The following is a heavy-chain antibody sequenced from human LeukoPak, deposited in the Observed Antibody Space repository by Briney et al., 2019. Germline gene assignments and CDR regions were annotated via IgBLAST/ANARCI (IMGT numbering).Heavy chain of an antibody. J-gene: IGHJ6*02. CDR1: GFTFSSYW. CDR3: ARHYYDSSGYYSLLSDYYYYYGMDV. D-gene: IGHD3-22*01. V-gene: IGHV3-74*01. CDR2: INSDGSST. Sequence: PGGSLRLSCAASGFTFSSYWMHWVRQAPGKGLVWVSRINSDGSSTSYADSVKGRFTISRDNAKNTLYLQMNSLRAEDTAVYYCARHYYDSSGYYSLLSDYYYYYGMDVWGQGTTVTVSS.